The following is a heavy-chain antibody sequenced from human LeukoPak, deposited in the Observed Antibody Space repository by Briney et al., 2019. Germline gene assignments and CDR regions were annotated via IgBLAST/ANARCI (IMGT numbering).Heavy chain of an antibody. CDR3: ARDGYSGYDEYDY. CDR2: INQDEREK. Sequence: GGSLRLSCAASGWTFSSYWMSWVRQAPGKGVEGVADINQDEREKYYVDSVKGRFTISRDNAKNSLYLQMNSLRAEDTAVYYCARDGYSGYDEYDYWGQGTLVTVSS. J-gene: IGHJ4*02. V-gene: IGHV3-7*01. D-gene: IGHD5-12*01. CDR1: GWTFSSYW.